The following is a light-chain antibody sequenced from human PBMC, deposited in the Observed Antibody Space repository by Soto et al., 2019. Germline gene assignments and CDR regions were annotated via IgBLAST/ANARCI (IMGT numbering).Light chain of an antibody. Sequence: EIVTTQSPATLSVSPGEGVTLSCRASQSVSSNLAWYQQKPGQAPRLLIYGASTRATGIPARFSGSGSGTEFTLTISGLQPGDSATYYCQQYNSYSPTFGQGTKVDI. J-gene: IGKJ1*01. CDR2: GAS. CDR1: QSVSSN. CDR3: QQYNSYSPT. V-gene: IGKV3-15*01.